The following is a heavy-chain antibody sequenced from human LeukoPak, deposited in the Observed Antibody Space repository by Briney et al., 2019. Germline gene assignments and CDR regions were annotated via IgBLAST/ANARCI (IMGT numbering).Heavy chain of an antibody. CDR1: GGSISSSSYY. V-gene: IGHV4-39*07. CDR3: ARELCGGDCSTPSYFDY. Sequence: SETLSLTCTVSGGSISSSSYYWGWIRQPPGKGLEWIGSIYYSGSTYYNPSLKSRVTISVDTSKNQFSLKLSSVTAADTAVYYCARELCGGDCSTPSYFDYWGQGTLVTVSS. J-gene: IGHJ4*02. D-gene: IGHD2-21*02. CDR2: IYYSGST.